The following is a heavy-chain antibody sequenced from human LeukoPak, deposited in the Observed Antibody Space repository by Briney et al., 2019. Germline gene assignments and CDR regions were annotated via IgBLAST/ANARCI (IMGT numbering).Heavy chain of an antibody. CDR1: GFNFDDYG. V-gene: IGHV3-20*01. CDR3: ARGRDCSSTSCYFGHYYYMDV. J-gene: IGHJ6*03. Sequence: GRSLRLSCAASGFNFDDYGMSWVRQAPGKGLEWVSGINWNGGSTGYADSVKGRFTISRDNAKSSLYLQMSSLRAEDTALYHCARGRDCSSTSCYFGHYYYMDVWGHGTMVTVSS. D-gene: IGHD2-2*01. CDR2: INWNGGST.